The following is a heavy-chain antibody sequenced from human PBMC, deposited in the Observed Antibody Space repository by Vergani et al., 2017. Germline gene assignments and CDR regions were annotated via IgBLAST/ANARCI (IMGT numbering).Heavy chain of an antibody. CDR2: IYHSGST. CDR3: ARATWIQLSCWFDP. J-gene: IGHJ5*02. V-gene: IGHV4-38-2*02. D-gene: IGHD5-18*01. CDR1: FDSIRNLY. Sequence: QVQLQESGPGLVKPSETLSLTCSVSFDSIRNLYCNWIRQPPGKGLEWIGSIYHSGSTYYNPSLKSRVTISVDTSKNQFSLKLSSVTAADTAVYYCARATWIQLSCWFDPWGQGTLVTVSS.